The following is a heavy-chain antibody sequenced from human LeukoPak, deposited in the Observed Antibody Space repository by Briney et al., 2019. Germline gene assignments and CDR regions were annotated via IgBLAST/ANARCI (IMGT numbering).Heavy chain of an antibody. CDR1: GVSISSYY. D-gene: IGHD2-2*01. J-gene: IGHJ6*01. V-gene: IGHV4-4*07. CDR3: ARCPRYCSSTSCSYYYYYGMDV. CDR2: IYTNGST. Sequence: PSETLSLTCTVSGVSISSYYWSWLRQPAGKGLEGIGRIYTNGSTNYNPSLKSRVTRSVDTSKNQLSLKLSSVTAADTAVYYCARCPRYCSSTSCSYYYYYGMDVWGQGSTVSVSS.